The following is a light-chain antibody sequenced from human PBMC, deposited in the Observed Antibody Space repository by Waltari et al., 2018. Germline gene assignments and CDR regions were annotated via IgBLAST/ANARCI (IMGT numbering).Light chain of an antibody. V-gene: IGKV3-20*01. Sequence: EIVLTQSPGTLSLSPGEGATLSCRTIQTIRTTYLAWYQQKPVQAPTLLIYGTFSRATGIPDRFSGSGSGTDFSLTISSLEPEDFATYYCQQYDISPLTFGGGTKVEIK. CDR2: GTF. CDR1: QTIRTTY. CDR3: QQYDISPLT. J-gene: IGKJ4*01.